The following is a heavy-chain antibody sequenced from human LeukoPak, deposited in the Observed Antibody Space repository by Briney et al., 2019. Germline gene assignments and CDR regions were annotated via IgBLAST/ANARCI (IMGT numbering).Heavy chain of an antibody. Sequence: DSVKGRFTVTRDNAKNSLYLQMNSLRAEDTAVYYCAPELVRAPHDAFDVWGQGTMVTVSS. J-gene: IGHJ3*01. V-gene: IGHV3-7*01. CDR3: APELVRAPHDAFDV. D-gene: IGHD6-6*01.